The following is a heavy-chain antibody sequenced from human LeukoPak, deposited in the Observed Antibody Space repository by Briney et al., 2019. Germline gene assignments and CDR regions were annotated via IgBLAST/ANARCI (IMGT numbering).Heavy chain of an antibody. CDR3: AKSLIVVVPAARSLDAFDI. CDR2: ISGSGGST. Sequence: GGSLRLSCAASGFTVSSNYMSWVRQAPGKGLEWVSAISGSGGSTYYADSVKGRFTIPRDNSKNTLYLQMNSLRAEDTAVYYCAKSLIVVVPAARSLDAFDIWGQGTMVTVSS. J-gene: IGHJ3*02. V-gene: IGHV3-23*01. D-gene: IGHD2-2*01. CDR1: GFTVSSNY.